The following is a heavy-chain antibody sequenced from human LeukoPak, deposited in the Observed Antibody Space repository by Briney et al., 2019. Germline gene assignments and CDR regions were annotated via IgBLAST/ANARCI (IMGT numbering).Heavy chain of an antibody. V-gene: IGHV4-4*07. Sequence: SETLSLTCTVSGGFISSYYWSWIRQPAGKGLEWIGRIYTSGSTNYNPSLKSRVTMSVDTSKNQFSLKLSSVTAADTAVYYCARGTYSSSWYSDGMDVWGQGTTVTVSS. CDR3: ARGTYSSSWYSDGMDV. CDR1: GGFISSYY. CDR2: IYTSGST. J-gene: IGHJ6*02. D-gene: IGHD6-13*01.